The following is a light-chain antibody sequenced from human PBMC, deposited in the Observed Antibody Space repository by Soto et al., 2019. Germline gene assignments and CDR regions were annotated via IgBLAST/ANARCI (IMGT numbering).Light chain of an antibody. CDR3: QQYQNSPRT. J-gene: IGKJ1*01. CDR1: QSVGGSS. V-gene: IGKV3-20*01. CDR2: DTS. Sequence: EIVLTQSPGTLSLSPGERATLSCRASQSVGGSSLAWYQQRPGQAPRLLIYDTSKRATGIPDRFSGSGSGTDFTLTISRLEPEDLAVYYCQQYQNSPRTFGQGTKVDIK.